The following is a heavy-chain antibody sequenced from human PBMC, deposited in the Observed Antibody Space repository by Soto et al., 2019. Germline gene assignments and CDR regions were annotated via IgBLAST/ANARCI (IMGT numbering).Heavy chain of an antibody. D-gene: IGHD3-3*01. CDR3: AKKDFWSGPTFYYYYGMDV. Sequence: PGGSLRLSCAVSGFTVSSDYMSWVRQAPGKGLEWVSAIDSGGGTYYADSVKGRFTISRDNSKNTLYLQMNSLRAEDTAVYYCAKKDFWSGPTFYYYYGMDVWGQGTTVTVSS. CDR2: IDSGGGT. J-gene: IGHJ6*02. V-gene: IGHV3-66*01. CDR1: GFTVSSDY.